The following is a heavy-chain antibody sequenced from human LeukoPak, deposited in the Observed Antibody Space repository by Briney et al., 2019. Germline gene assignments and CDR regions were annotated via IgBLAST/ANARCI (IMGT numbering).Heavy chain of an antibody. CDR3: ARELERKYQLLGPFDY. Sequence: GASVKVSCKASGGTFSSYAISWVRQAPGQGLEWMGRIIPILGIANYAQKFQGRVTITADKSTSTAYMELSSLRSEDTAVYYCARELERKYQLLGPFDYWGQGTLVTVSS. V-gene: IGHV1-69*04. D-gene: IGHD2-2*01. J-gene: IGHJ4*02. CDR1: GGTFSSYA. CDR2: IIPILGIA.